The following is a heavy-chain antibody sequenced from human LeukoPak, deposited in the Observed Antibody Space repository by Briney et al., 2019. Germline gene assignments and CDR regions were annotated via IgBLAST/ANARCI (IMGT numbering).Heavy chain of an antibody. D-gene: IGHD4-23*01. CDR1: GYTFTGYY. V-gene: IGHV1-2*02. CDR3: ARAARVATVVIY. J-gene: IGHJ4*02. CDR2: INPNSGGT. Sequence: ASGKVSFKSSGYTFTGYYMHWVRQAPGQGLEWMGWINPNSGGTNYSQKFQGRVTMTRDTSISTAYMELSRLRSDDTAVYYWARAARVATVVIYWGEGTLVTVSS.